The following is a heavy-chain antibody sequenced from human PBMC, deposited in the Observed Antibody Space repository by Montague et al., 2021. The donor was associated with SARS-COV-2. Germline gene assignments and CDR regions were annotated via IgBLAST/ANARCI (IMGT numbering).Heavy chain of an antibody. J-gene: IGHJ5*02. CDR2: IYYSGST. V-gene: IGHV4-59*01. CDR3: EREVAGSYYNGWFDP. D-gene: IGHD3-10*01. CDR1: GGSISSYY. Sequence: SETLSLTCTVSGGSISSYYCCWIRQPPGKGLEWIGYIYYSGSTNXNSSLKSRVTISVDTSKNQFSLRLSSVTAADTAVYYCEREVAGSYYNGWFDPWGQGTLVTVSS.